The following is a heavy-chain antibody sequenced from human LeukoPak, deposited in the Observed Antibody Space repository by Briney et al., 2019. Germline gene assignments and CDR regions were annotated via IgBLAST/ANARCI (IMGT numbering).Heavy chain of an antibody. V-gene: IGHV3-23*01. D-gene: IGHD6-19*01. Sequence: PGGSVRLSCAASGFTISTFAMSWVRQAPGKGLEWVSGISGSYGITYYVDSVKGRFTISRDNSKNTLFLQMNSLRAEDTAVYYCAKDPAGSTLNWFDPWGQGTLVTVSS. J-gene: IGHJ5*02. CDR2: ISGSYGIT. CDR1: GFTISTFA. CDR3: AKDPAGSTLNWFDP.